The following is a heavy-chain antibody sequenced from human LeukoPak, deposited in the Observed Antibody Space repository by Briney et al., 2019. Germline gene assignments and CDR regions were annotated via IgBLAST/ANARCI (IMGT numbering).Heavy chain of an antibody. CDR2: ISVSGNT. J-gene: IGHJ4*02. CDR3: ATRWGGYLSSLYSFDD. Sequence: GGSLRLSCAASGFTLSSYAMSWVRQGPGKGLEWVSAISVSGNTYHADSVKGQFTISRDSSKNTLYLQMNSLRAGDAAVYYCATRWGGYLSSLYSFDDWGQGTLVTVSS. V-gene: IGHV3-23*01. D-gene: IGHD3-3*01. CDR1: GFTLSSYA.